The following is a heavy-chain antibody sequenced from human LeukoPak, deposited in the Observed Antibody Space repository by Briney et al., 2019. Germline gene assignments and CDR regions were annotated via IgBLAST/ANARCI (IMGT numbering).Heavy chain of an antibody. V-gene: IGHV3-15*01. CDR2: IKSKTDGGTT. D-gene: IGHD3-3*01. J-gene: IGHJ4*02. CDR3: TAFYRGYFDY. CDR1: GFTFSSYA. Sequence: GASLRLSCAASGFTFSSYAMSWVRQAPGKGLEWVGRIKSKTDGGTTDYAAPVKGRFTISRDDSKNTLYLQMNSLKTEDTAVYYCTAFYRGYFDYWGQGTLVTVSS.